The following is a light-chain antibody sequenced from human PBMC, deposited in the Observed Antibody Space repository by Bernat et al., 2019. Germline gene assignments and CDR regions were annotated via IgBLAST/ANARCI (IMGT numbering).Light chain of an antibody. V-gene: IGKV3-15*01. CDR2: GAS. CDR1: QSISSN. Sequence: EVVMTQSPATLSVSPGESATLSCRASQSISSNLAWYQQKPGQAPRLLIYGASTRANGIPAKFSGSGSGTEFTLTISSLQSEDFAVYYCQQFHSWPPITFGQGTRLEIK. CDR3: QQFHSWPPIT. J-gene: IGKJ5*01.